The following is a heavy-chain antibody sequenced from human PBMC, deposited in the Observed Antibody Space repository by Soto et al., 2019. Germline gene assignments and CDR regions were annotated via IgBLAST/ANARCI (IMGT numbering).Heavy chain of an antibody. V-gene: IGHV1-18*01. CDR1: GYTFINYG. D-gene: IGHD3-16*01. J-gene: IGHJ6*02. CDR3: ARLPGGRLVDDYSYYGMDV. Sequence: QVQLVQSGAEVKTPGASVKVSCKASGYTFINYGISWVRQAPGQGLEWMGWISDYNGHTNYAQKLQGRVTMTTNTSTSTAYMELRSLRSDDTAVYWCARLPGGRLVDDYSYYGMDVWGQGTTVTVSS. CDR2: ISDYNGHT.